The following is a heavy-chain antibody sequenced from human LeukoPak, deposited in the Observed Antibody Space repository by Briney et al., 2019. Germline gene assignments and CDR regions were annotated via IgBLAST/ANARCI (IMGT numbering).Heavy chain of an antibody. CDR1: GFTFSSYD. J-gene: IGHJ2*01. V-gene: IGHV3-13*01. CDR3: ARAKGDSSGYHYLSWYFDL. CDR2: IGTAGDT. D-gene: IGHD3-22*01. Sequence: GGSLRLSCAASGFTFSSYDMHWVRQATGKGLEWVSAIGTAGDTYYPGSVKGRFTISRENAKNSLYLQMNSLRAGDTAVYYCARAKGDSSGYHYLSWYFDLWGRATLVTVSS.